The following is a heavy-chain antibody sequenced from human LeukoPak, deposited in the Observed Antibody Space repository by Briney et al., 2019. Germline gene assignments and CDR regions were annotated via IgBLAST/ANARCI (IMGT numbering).Heavy chain of an antibody. J-gene: IGHJ5*02. Sequence: SGGSLRLSCAASGFTFSDYYMSWIRQAPGKGLEWLSYINIGGTNTHYADSVKGRFTISRDNAKKSLYLEMNNLRAEDTAVYYCATDGAGFDTWGQGVLVTASS. CDR1: GFTFSDYY. CDR2: INIGGTNT. CDR3: ATDGAGFDT. V-gene: IGHV3-11*01.